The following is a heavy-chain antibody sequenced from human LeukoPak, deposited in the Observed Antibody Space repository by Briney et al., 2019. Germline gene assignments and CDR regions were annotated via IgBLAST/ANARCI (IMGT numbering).Heavy chain of an antibody. D-gene: IGHD6-19*01. Sequence: GGSLRLSCAASGFTFSSYSMNWVRQAPGKGLEWVSSISSSSSYIYYADSMKGRFTISRDNAKNSLYLQMNSLRAEDTAVYYCARASRASQWLVRGDYWGQGTLVTVSS. J-gene: IGHJ4*02. V-gene: IGHV3-21*01. CDR1: GFTFSSYS. CDR2: ISSSSSYI. CDR3: ARASRASQWLVRGDY.